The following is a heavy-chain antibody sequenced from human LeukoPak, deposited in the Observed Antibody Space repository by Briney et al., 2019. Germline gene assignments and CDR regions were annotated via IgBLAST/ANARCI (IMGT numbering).Heavy chain of an antibody. V-gene: IGHV4-59*01. J-gene: IGHJ4*02. Sequence: SETLSLTCTASGGSISSYYWSWIRQPPGKGLEWIGYIYYSGSTNYNPSLKSRVTISVDTSKNQFSLKLSSVTAADTAVYYCASSALSLGLLRYFDWSEISYFDYWGQGTLVTVSS. D-gene: IGHD3-9*01. CDR3: ASSALSLGLLRYFDWSEISYFDY. CDR1: GGSISSYY. CDR2: IYYSGST.